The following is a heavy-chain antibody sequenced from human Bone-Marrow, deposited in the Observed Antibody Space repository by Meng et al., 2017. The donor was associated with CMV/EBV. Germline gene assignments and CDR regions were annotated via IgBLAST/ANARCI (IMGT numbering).Heavy chain of an antibody. J-gene: IGHJ4*02. V-gene: IGHV3-48*03. D-gene: IGHD3-9*01. Sequence: GGSLRLSCTASGFAFSIYNLHWVRQAPGKGLEWVAYIGSMGDTIYYADSVRGRFTVSRDDAKKSLYLLMNSLTVEDTATYYCVRHNISTAWDVWGQGTLVTVSS. CDR2: IGSMGDTI. CDR1: GFAFSIYN. CDR3: VRHNISTAWDV.